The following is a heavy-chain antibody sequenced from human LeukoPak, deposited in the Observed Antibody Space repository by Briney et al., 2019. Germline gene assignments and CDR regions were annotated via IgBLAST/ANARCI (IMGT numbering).Heavy chain of an antibody. CDR1: GYTFTGYY. J-gene: IGHJ4*02. D-gene: IGHD6-19*01. CDR2: VNPNSGGT. Sequence: ASVKVSCKASGYTFTGYYIQWVRQAPGQGLEWMGGVNPNSGGTKYAQKFQGRVTMTRDTSISTAYVELSRLRSDDTAIYYCARVAVAGTFEYYFDYWGQGSLVIVSS. CDR3: ARVAVAGTFEYYFDY. V-gene: IGHV1-2*02.